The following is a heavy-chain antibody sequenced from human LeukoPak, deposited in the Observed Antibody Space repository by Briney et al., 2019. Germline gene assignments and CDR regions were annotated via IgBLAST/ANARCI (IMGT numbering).Heavy chain of an antibody. CDR2: IYYSGST. CDR1: GGSISSSSYY. V-gene: IGHV4-39*07. J-gene: IGHJ4*02. D-gene: IGHD3-22*01. Sequence: SETLSLTCTVSGGSISSSSYYWGWIRQPPGKGLEWIGSIYYSGSTYYNPSLKSRVTISVDTSKNQFSLKLSSVPAADTAVYYCARPHRRYYDSSGYFDYWGQGTLVTVSS. CDR3: ARPHRRYYDSSGYFDY.